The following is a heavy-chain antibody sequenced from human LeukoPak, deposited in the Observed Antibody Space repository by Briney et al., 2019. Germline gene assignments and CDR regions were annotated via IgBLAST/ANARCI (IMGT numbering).Heavy chain of an antibody. V-gene: IGHV3-21*01. CDR3: ARGNSGWYFDY. D-gene: IGHD6-19*01. CDR1: GFTFSSYS. CDR2: ISSSSYI. J-gene: IGHJ4*02. Sequence: PGGSLRLSCAASGFTFSSYSMNWVRQAPGKGLEWVSSISSSSYIYYADSVKGRFTISRDNAKNSLYLQMNSLRAEDTAVYYCARGNSGWYFDYWGQGTLVTVSS.